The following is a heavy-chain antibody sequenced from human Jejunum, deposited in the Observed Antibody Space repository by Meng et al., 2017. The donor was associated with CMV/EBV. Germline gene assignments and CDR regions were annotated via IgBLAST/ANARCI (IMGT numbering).Heavy chain of an antibody. CDR1: GFSLSGSRVG. D-gene: IGHD3-16*01. Sequence: TFAGFSLSGSRVGVGLIRQPPTKALEWLALIYWDGGQRYSPSLKSRLSITKDTSKNQVVLTMTNMDTVDTGTYFCARTVWGTYSLDYWGQGTLVTVSS. V-gene: IGHV2-5*02. J-gene: IGHJ4*02. CDR2: IYWDGGQ. CDR3: ARTVWGTYSLDY.